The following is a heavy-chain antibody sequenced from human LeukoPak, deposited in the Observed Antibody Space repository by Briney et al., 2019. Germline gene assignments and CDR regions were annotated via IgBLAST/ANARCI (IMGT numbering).Heavy chain of an antibody. Sequence: PSETLSLTCTVSDGSISSYYWSWIRQPAGKGLEWIGRFYTSGSTNYNPSLKSRVTMSVDTSKNQVSLKVSSVTAADTAVYYCAREKKGFLDAMDVWGQGTTVTVSS. D-gene: IGHD3-3*01. V-gene: IGHV4-4*07. CDR1: DGSISSYY. CDR2: FYTSGST. CDR3: AREKKGFLDAMDV. J-gene: IGHJ6*02.